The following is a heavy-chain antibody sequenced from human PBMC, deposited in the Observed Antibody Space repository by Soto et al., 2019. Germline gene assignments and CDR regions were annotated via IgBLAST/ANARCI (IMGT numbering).Heavy chain of an antibody. CDR1: GFTFSNAW. CDR2: IKSKTDGGTT. V-gene: IGHV3-15*01. Sequence: EVQLVESGGGLVKPGGSLRLSCAASGFTFSNAWMSWVRQAPGKGLEWVGRIKSKTDGGTTDYAAPVKGRFTISRDDSKNTLYLQMNSLKTEDTAVYYCTTDVTSVARGTGELLDAFDIWGQGTMVTVSS. D-gene: IGHD3-10*01. J-gene: IGHJ3*02. CDR3: TTDVTSVARGTGELLDAFDI.